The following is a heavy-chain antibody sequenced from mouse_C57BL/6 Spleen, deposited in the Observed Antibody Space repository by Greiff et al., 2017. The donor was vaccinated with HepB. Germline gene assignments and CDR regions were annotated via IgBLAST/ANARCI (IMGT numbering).Heavy chain of an antibody. CDR3: TKGGSNYVRFDY. D-gene: IGHD2-5*01. Sequence: QVQLQQSGAELVRPGASVTLSCKASGYTFTDYEMHWVKQTPVHGLEWIGAIDPETGGTAYNQKFKGKAILTADKSSSTAYMELRSLTSEDSAVYYCTKGGSNYVRFDYWGQGTTLTVSS. J-gene: IGHJ2*01. CDR2: IDPETGGT. V-gene: IGHV1-15*01. CDR1: GYTFTDYE.